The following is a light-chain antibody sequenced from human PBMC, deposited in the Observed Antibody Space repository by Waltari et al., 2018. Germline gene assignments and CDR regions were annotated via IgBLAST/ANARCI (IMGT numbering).Light chain of an antibody. Sequence: QSALTQPRSVSGSPGQSVTIPCTGRSSDFGGFDSVSWYQQQPGKAPKLMIYDVTKRPSGVPDRFSGSKSGNTAALTISGLQAEDEADYYCASYVGSHRVAFGGGTKLTVL. V-gene: IGLV2-11*01. CDR1: SSDFGGFDS. CDR2: DVT. CDR3: ASYVGSHRVA. J-gene: IGLJ2*01.